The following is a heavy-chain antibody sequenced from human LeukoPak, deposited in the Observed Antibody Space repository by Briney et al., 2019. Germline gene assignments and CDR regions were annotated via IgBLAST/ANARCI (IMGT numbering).Heavy chain of an antibody. J-gene: IGHJ4*02. CDR3: ARDAERYFDWLLSY. Sequence: SQTLSLTCVISGDSVSSNSAAWNWIRQSPSRGLEWLGRTYYRSKWYSYSAVSVKSRIIINPDTSKNQFSLQLNSVTPEDTAVYYCARDAERYFDWLLSYWGQRTLVTVSS. CDR1: GDSVSSNSAA. V-gene: IGHV6-1*01. CDR2: TYYRSKWYS. D-gene: IGHD3-9*01.